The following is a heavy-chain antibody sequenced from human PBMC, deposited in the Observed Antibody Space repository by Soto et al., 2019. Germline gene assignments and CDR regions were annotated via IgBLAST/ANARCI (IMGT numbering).Heavy chain of an antibody. J-gene: IGHJ4*02. D-gene: IGHD1-26*01. CDR1: GFTFSNYA. Sequence: EVQLLESGGGLIQPGGSLRLSCAASGFTFSNYAMSWVRQAPGKGLEGVSSISGTGGNTYYADSVKGRFSISRDNSTNTLDLHMDSLRAEDAAVYFCASVPRSGSYYHFDYCGQGNMVTVAS. CDR3: ASVPRSGSYYHFDY. CDR2: ISGTGGNT. V-gene: IGHV3-23*01.